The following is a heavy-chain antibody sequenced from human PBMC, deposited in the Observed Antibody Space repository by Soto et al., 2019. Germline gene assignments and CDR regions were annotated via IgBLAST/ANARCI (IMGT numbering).Heavy chain of an antibody. CDR1: GGSVSSYY. CDR2: IYYSGST. J-gene: IGHJ4*02. D-gene: IGHD3-9*01. CDR3: ASSILTGYYSY. Sequence: SETLSLTCAVYGGSVSSYYWSWIRQPPGKGLEWIGYIYYSGSTNYNPSLKSRVTISVDTSKNQFSLKLSSVTAADTAVYYCASSILTGYYSYWGQGTLVTVSS. V-gene: IGHV4-59*02.